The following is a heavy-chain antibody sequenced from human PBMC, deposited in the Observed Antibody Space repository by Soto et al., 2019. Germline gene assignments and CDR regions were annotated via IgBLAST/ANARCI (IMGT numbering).Heavy chain of an antibody. Sequence: QITLKESGPTLVKPTETLTLTCIFSGFSLSTSGVGVGWIRQPPGKALEWLAVIYWDDDKRYSPSLKSRVTXXXXXXXXXXXXXXXXXXPXKXXXXXXXILTSWGEGAAFDIWGQGTKVTVSS. D-gene: IGHD3-16*01. CDR3: XILTSWGEGAAFDI. V-gene: IGHV2-5*02. CDR1: GFSLSTSGVG. CDR2: IYWDDDK. J-gene: IGHJ3*02.